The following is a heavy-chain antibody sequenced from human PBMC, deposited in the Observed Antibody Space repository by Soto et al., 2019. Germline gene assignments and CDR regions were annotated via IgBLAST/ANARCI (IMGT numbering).Heavy chain of an antibody. CDR3: ARGSSGYISSWYYFDY. V-gene: IGHV3-23*01. Sequence: EVQLLESEGGLVQPGGSLRLSCAASGFTFTDYALSWVRQAPGKGLEWVATISGIGGSTYLADSVKGRLSISRDNSKNTVSLLMNSLRAEDTAVYFCARGSSGYISSWYYFDYWGRGTLVTVSS. CDR2: ISGIGGST. J-gene: IGHJ4*02. CDR1: GFTFTDYA. D-gene: IGHD6-13*01.